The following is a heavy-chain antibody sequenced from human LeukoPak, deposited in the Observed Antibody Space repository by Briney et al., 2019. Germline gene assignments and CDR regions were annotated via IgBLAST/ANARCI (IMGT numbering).Heavy chain of an antibody. D-gene: IGHD3-16*02. V-gene: IGHV4-34*01. CDR2: INHSGST. Sequence: SETLPLTCAVYGGSFSGYYWSWIRQPPGKGLEWIGEINHSGSTNYNPSLKSRVTISVDTSKNQFSLKLSSVTAADTAVYYCAREDYDYVWGSYRNNWFDPWGQGTLVTVSS. CDR1: GGSFSGYY. J-gene: IGHJ5*02. CDR3: AREDYDYVWGSYRNNWFDP.